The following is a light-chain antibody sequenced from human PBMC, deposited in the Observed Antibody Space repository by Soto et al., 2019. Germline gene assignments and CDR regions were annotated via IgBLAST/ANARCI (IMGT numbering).Light chain of an antibody. CDR3: SSYRTISTLVV. Sequence: QSALTQPASVSGSPGQSITISCTGTAGDVGGYNYVSWYQQHPGKAPSLLIYDFNNRPSGVSNRFSGSKSGNTASLSISGFQAEDEDEYFCSSYRTISTLVVFGGGTKLTVL. CDR2: DFN. CDR1: AGDVGGYNY. J-gene: IGLJ2*01. V-gene: IGLV2-14*03.